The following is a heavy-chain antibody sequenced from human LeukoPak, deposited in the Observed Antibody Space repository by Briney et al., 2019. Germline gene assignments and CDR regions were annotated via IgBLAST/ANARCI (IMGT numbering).Heavy chain of an antibody. V-gene: IGHV3-9*01. CDR1: GFTFDDYA. D-gene: IGHD2-21*02. CDR3: AKGYCGGDCYADY. CDR2: ISWNSGSI. Sequence: GGSLRLSCAASGFTFDDYAMHWVRQAPGKGLEWVSGISWNSGSIGYADSVKGRFTISRDNAKNSLYLQMNSLRAEDTALYYCAKGYCGGDCYADYWGQGTLVTVSS. J-gene: IGHJ4*02.